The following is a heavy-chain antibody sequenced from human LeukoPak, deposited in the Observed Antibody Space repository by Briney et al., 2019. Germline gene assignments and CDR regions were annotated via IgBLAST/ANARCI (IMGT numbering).Heavy chain of an antibody. J-gene: IGHJ4*02. V-gene: IGHV4-34*01. CDR1: GGSFSGYY. Sequence: SETLSLSCAVYGGSFSGYYWSWIRQPPGRGLEWIGEINHSGSTNYNPSLKSRVTISVDTSKNQFSLKLSSVTAADTAVYYCARLGGSYSGFDYWGQGTLVTVSS. D-gene: IGHD1-26*01. CDR2: INHSGST. CDR3: ARLGGSYSGFDY.